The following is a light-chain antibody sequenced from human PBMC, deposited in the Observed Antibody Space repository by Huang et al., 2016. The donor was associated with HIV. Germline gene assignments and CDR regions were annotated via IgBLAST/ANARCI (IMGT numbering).Light chain of an antibody. CDR1: QSISSSS. CDR2: GAS. CDR3: HQYGSPPFT. V-gene: IGKV3-20*01. Sequence: EIVLTQSPGTLSLSPGERATLSCRASQSISSSSLAWYLQKPGQAPTRLIHGASTRATDIPDRFSGSGSGTDFTLTISRLEPEDFAVYYCHQYGSPPFTFGPGTKVDIK. J-gene: IGKJ3*01.